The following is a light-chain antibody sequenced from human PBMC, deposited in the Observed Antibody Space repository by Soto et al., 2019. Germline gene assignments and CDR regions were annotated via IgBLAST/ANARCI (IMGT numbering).Light chain of an antibody. CDR3: QQLNSYPGVT. CDR2: AAS. Sequence: IQLTQSPSSLSASVGDRVTITCRASQGISSYLAWYQQKPGKAPKLLIYAASTLQSGVPSRFSGSGSGTDSTLTISSLQPEDFATYYCQQLNSYPGVTFGPGTKVDIK. J-gene: IGKJ3*01. V-gene: IGKV1-9*01. CDR1: QGISSY.